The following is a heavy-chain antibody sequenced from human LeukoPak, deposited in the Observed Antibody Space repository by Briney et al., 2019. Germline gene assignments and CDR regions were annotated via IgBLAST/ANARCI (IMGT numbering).Heavy chain of an antibody. CDR1: GFTFSSHD. Sequence: GGSLTLSCAASGFTFSSHDMHWVRQATGKGLEWVSAIGTAGDTYYAGSVKGRFTISRENAKNSLYLQMDSLRAGDTAVYYCARSPAGSSYYYYYGMDVWGPGTTVTVSS. CDR2: IGTAGDT. D-gene: IGHD6-13*01. V-gene: IGHV3-13*01. CDR3: ARSPAGSSYYYYYGMDV. J-gene: IGHJ6*02.